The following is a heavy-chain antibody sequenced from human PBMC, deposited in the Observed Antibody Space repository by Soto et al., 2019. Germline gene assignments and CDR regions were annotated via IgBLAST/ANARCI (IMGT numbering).Heavy chain of an antibody. D-gene: IGHD3-10*01. CDR2: IYGDDDK. CDR1: GFSLSTSGVG. J-gene: IGHJ4*02. CDR3: AHWTPLTMIRGIIRYYFDY. Sequence: SGPTLVNPTQTLTLTCTFSGFSLSTSGVGVGWIRQSPGKALEWLALIYGDDDKGYRPSLKSRLTVTKDTSKNQVVLTMTNMDPVDTATYYCAHWTPLTMIRGIIRYYFDYWGQGTLVTVSS. V-gene: IGHV2-5*02.